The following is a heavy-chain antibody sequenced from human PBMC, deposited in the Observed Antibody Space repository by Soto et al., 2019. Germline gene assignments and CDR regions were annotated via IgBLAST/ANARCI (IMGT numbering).Heavy chain of an antibody. J-gene: IGHJ6*01. V-gene: IGHV1-8*01. CDR1: GYTFTSYD. D-gene: IGHD3-3*01. CDR2: MNPNSGNT. Sequence: QVQLVQSGAEVKKPGASVKVSCKASGYTFTSYDINWVRQATGQGLEWMGWMNPNSGNTGYAQKLQGRVTMTRNTSISTAYLQRRSIRYENTAVSYCAIWGRGDGCDCWSGYHPGMDVWGQGTTVTVSS. CDR3: AIWGRGDGCDCWSGYHPGMDV.